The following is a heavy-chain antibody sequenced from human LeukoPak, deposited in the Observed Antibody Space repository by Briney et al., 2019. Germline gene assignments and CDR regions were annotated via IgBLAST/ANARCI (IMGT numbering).Heavy chain of an antibody. D-gene: IGHD3-22*01. CDR2: ISSSSSYI. J-gene: IGHJ4*02. CDR3: ATLKWLSPV. CDR1: GFTFSSYS. V-gene: IGHV3-21*01. Sequence: GGSLRLSCAASGFTFSSYSMNWVRQAPGKGLEWVSSISSSSSYIYHADSVKGRFTISRDNAKNSLYLQMNSLRAEDTAVYYCATLKWLSPVWGQGTLVTVSS.